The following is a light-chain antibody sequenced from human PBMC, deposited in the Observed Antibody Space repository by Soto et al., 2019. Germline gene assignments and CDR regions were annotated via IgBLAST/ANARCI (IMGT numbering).Light chain of an antibody. CDR2: DVS. Sequence: QSALTQPRSVSGSPGQSVTISCTGTSSDVGGYNYVSWYQQHPGKAPKLMIYDVSQRPSGVPDRLSCSKSGNTASLTISGLQHEEEADYYCCSYAGSHVLFGGGTKLTVL. J-gene: IGLJ2*01. CDR1: SSDVGGYNY. CDR3: CSYAGSHVL. V-gene: IGLV2-11*01.